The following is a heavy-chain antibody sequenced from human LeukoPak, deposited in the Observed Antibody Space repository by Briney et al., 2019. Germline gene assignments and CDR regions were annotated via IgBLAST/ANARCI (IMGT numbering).Heavy chain of an antibody. J-gene: IGHJ4*02. V-gene: IGHV1-69*04. CDR1: GGTFSSYA. CDR3: ARGCGTSCYRGGGDY. Sequence: SVKVSCKASGGTFSSYAISWVRQAPGQGLEWMGRIIPILGIANYAQKFQGRVTITADKSTSTAYMELSSLRSEDTAVYYCARGCGTSCYRGGGDYWGQGTLVTVSS. D-gene: IGHD2-2*01. CDR2: IIPILGIA.